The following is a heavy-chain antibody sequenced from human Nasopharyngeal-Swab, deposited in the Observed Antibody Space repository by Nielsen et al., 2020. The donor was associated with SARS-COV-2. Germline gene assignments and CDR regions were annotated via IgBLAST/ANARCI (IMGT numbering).Heavy chain of an antibody. CDR3: ARLGLRYSADAFDI. J-gene: IGHJ3*02. V-gene: IGHV3-53*01. Sequence: GGSLTLSCAASGFTVSSNYMSCVRQAPAKGLEWVSVIYSGGSTYYADSVKGRFTISRDNSKNTLYLQMNSLRAEDTAVYYCARLGLRYSADAFDIWGQGTMVTVSS. CDR2: IYSGGST. D-gene: IGHD3-9*01. CDR1: GFTVSSNY.